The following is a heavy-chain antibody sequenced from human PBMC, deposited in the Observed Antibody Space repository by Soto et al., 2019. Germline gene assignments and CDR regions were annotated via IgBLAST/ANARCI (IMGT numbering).Heavy chain of an antibody. CDR2: ISDDGSTT. J-gene: IGHJ4*02. V-gene: IGHV3-74*01. D-gene: IGHD1-1*01. CDR3: TRGPRVSSTGTGAH. Sequence: GGSLRLSCEVSGFTFSAYWMHWVRQVPGKGLIWVSRISDDGSTTTYADSVKGRFTTSRDNAKNTLYLQMNSLRADDTGLYYCTRGPRVSSTGTGAHWGQGTLVTVSS. CDR1: GFTFSAYW.